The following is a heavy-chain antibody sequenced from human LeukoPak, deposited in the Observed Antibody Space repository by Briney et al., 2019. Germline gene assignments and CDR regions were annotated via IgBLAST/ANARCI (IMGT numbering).Heavy chain of an antibody. V-gene: IGHV1-46*01. D-gene: IGHD4-17*01. CDR1: GYSFINYY. CDR2: IKPSDGST. J-gene: IGHJ4*02. Sequence: ASVKVSCKASGYSFINYYMNWVRQAPGQGLEWLGMIKPSDGSTTYAQKFQGRVTMTRDTSTSTVYMELRSLRSDDTAAYYCARDGPDYGDYVNFDYWGQGTLVTASS. CDR3: ARDGPDYGDYVNFDY.